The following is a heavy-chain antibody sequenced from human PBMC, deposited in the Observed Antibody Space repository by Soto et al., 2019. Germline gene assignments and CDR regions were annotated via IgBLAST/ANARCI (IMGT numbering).Heavy chain of an antibody. V-gene: IGHV3-9*01. CDR2: ISWNGATM. CDR3: AKDNGGYYDSSGNFEY. J-gene: IGHJ4*02. CDR1: GFTFDDYA. Sequence: VHLVESGGGLVQPGRSLRLSCVASGFTFDDYAMHWVRQVPGKGLEWVSGISWNGATMGYGDSVKGRFTISRDNTKNSLYLQMNSLRPEDTAFYYCAKDNGGYYDSSGNFEYWGQGTLVTVSS. D-gene: IGHD3-22*01.